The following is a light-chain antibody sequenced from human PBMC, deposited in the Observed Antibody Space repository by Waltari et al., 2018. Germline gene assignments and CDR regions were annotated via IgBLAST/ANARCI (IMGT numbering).Light chain of an antibody. J-gene: IGLJ2*01. CDR2: YLT. Sequence: QSALTQPRSVSGSPGQSVTLSCTGTSSDIGGYNYASWYQPHPGQAPKLIFFYLTKRPSGVPDRFSGSKAGNTASLTISGLQAGDEAVYFCCSYAGKYTSVFGAGTKVTVL. CDR3: CSYAGKYTSV. CDR1: SSDIGGYNY. V-gene: IGLV2-11*01.